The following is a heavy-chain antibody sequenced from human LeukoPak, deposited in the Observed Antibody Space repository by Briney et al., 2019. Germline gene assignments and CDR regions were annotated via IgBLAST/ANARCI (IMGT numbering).Heavy chain of an antibody. Sequence: PGGSLRLSCAASGFTLSSYAMSWVRQAPGKGLEWVSAISDSGNTYHADSVKGRFTISRDNAKNSLYLQMNSLRAEDTAVYYCAREMLAAVAAQSWGQGTLVTVSS. V-gene: IGHV3-23*01. CDR3: AREMLAAVAAQS. CDR2: ISDSGNT. D-gene: IGHD6-19*01. CDR1: GFTLSSYA. J-gene: IGHJ5*02.